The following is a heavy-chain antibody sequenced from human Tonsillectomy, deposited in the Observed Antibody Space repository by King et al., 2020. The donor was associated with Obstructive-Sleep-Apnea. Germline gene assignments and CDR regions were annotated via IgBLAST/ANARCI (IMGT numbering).Heavy chain of an antibody. CDR2: INPNSGDT. J-gene: IGHJ4*02. D-gene: IGHD4-17*01. CDR3: ARASDYGDYGY. CDR1: GYTFTGYY. V-gene: IGHV1-2*02. Sequence: QLVQSGAEVKKPGASVKVSCKASGYTFTGYYMHWVRQAPGQGLEWMGWINPNSGDTNYAQKFQGRVTMTRDTSISTAYMELSRLRSDDTAVYYCARASDYGDYGYGGQGTLVTVSS.